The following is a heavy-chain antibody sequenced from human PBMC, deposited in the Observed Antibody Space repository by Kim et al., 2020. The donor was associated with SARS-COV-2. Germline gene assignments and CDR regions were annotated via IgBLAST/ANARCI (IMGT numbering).Heavy chain of an antibody. CDR3: ARESSGWFVNYYYYYGMDV. CDR1: GYSFTSYW. CDR2: IYPGDSDT. V-gene: IGHV5-51*01. J-gene: IGHJ6*02. Sequence: GESLKISCKGSGYSFTSYWIGWVRQMPGKGLEWMGIIYPGDSDTRYSPSFQGQVTISADKSISTAYLQWSSLKASDTAMYYCARESSGWFVNYYYYYGMDVWGQGTTVTVSS. D-gene: IGHD6-19*01.